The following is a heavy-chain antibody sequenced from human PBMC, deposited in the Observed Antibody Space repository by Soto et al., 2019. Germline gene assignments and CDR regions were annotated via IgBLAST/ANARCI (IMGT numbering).Heavy chain of an antibody. CDR2: IYYSGST. J-gene: IGHJ6*02. V-gene: IGHV4-59*01. Sequence: SETLSLTCTVSGGSISSYYWSWIRQPPGKGLEWIGYIYYSGSTNYNPSLKSRVTISVDTSKNQFSLKLSSVTAADTAVYYCARLSHQMGDIVLVPAAHGRMIYYYYGMDVWGQGTTVTVSS. CDR3: ARLSHQMGDIVLVPAAHGRMIYYYYGMDV. D-gene: IGHD2-2*01. CDR1: GGSISSYY.